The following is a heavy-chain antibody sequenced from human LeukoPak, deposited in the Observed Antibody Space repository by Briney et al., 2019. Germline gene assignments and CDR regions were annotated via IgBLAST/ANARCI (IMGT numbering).Heavy chain of an antibody. D-gene: IGHD6-19*01. CDR2: IYYTGST. V-gene: IGHV4-39*01. J-gene: IGHJ4*02. Sequence: TSETLSLTCAVSGASISGSGYYLGWIRQPPGKGLEWIGNIYYTGSTYYNASLQSRVTISIDMSKNQFSLRLSSVTAAGTAMYYCVKSGGYGLIDYWGQGTLVTVSS. CDR3: VKSGGYGLIDY. CDR1: GASISGSGYY.